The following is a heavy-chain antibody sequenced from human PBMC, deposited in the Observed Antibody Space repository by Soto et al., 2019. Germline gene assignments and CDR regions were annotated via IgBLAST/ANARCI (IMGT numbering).Heavy chain of an antibody. CDR3: ARGQLVWYGDLTPYHRDMDV. Sequence: QVQLQQWGAGLLRPSETLSLTCAFYGGSFDDFYWSWVRQSPGKGLECVGGVSHDGGTNYSPSLASRVSISADTTKNQFSLHLRSVTAADTGLYYCARGQLVWYGDLTPYHRDMDVWGQGTTVTVSS. CDR1: GGSFDDFY. J-gene: IGHJ6*02. D-gene: IGHD3-10*01. CDR2: VSHDGGT. V-gene: IGHV4-34*02.